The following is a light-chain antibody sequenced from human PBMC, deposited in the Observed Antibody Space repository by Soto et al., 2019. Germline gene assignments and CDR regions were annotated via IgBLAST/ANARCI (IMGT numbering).Light chain of an antibody. CDR2: DAS. Sequence: DIQLTQFPSSLSASVGDTVTMSCRASQSISSYLNWYQQKPGKAPKLLIYDASSLESGVPSRFSGSGSGTEFTLTISSLQPDDFATYYCQQYNSYPYTFGQGTKLEIK. CDR1: QSISSY. J-gene: IGKJ2*01. V-gene: IGKV1-5*01. CDR3: QQYNSYPYT.